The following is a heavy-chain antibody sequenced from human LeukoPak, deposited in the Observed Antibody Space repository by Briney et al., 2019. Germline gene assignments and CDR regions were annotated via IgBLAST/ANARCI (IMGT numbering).Heavy chain of an antibody. J-gene: IGHJ4*02. Sequence: PGRSLRLSCAASGFTFSSYAMHWVRQAPGKGLEWVAVISYDGSNKYYADFVKGRFTISRDNSKNTLYLQMNSLRAEDTAVYYCARGNAGNFDYWGQGTLVTVSS. D-gene: IGHD2-2*01. CDR2: ISYDGSNK. CDR3: ARGNAGNFDY. CDR1: GFTFSSYA. V-gene: IGHV3-30-3*01.